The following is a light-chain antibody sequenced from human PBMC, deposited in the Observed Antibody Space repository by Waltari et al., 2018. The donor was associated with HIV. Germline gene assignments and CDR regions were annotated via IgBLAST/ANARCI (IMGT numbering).Light chain of an antibody. CDR2: DVS. J-gene: IGLJ1*01. CDR1: SSDVGGYDY. V-gene: IGLV2-14*03. CDR3: SSYTGSSSNVYA. Sequence: QSALTQPASVSGSPGQSITISCTGTSSDVGGYDYVSWYQQHPGKAPKLMIYDVSKRPSGISNRFSGSKSGNTASLTISGLQPDDEADYYCSSYTGSSSNVYAFGTGTKVTVL.